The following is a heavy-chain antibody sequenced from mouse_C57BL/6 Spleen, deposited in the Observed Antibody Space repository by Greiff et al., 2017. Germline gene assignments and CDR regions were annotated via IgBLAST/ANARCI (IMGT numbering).Heavy chain of an antibody. CDR3: ARADYYGSPYWYFDV. Sequence: QVQLQQPGAELVKPGASVKLSCKASGYTFTSYWMHWVKQRPGQGLEWIGMIHPNNGSTNYNEKFKSKATRTVDNSSRTAYMQLSSLTSEDSAVYYCARADYYGSPYWYFDVWGTGTTVTVSS. V-gene: IGHV1-64*01. CDR1: GYTFTSYW. J-gene: IGHJ1*03. D-gene: IGHD1-1*01. CDR2: IHPNNGST.